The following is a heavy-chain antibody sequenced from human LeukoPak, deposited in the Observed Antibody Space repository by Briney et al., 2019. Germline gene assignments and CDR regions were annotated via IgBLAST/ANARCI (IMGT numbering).Heavy chain of an antibody. CDR1: GFTFSSYW. D-gene: IGHD3-10*01. V-gene: IGHV3-7*03. J-gene: IGHJ5*02. Sequence: GGSLRLSCAASGFTFSSYWMSWVRQAPGKGLEWVANIKKDGSEKYYVDSVKGRFTISRDNAKASLYLQMNSLRAEDTALYHCARVITMVRGVKRYWFDPWGQGTLVTVSS. CDR3: ARVITMVRGVKRYWFDP. CDR2: IKKDGSEK.